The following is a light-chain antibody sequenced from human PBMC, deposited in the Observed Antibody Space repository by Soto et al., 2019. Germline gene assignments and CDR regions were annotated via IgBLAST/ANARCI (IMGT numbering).Light chain of an antibody. V-gene: IGKV3-20*01. J-gene: IGKJ1*01. CDR3: QQYASSPWT. CDR2: GAS. CDR1: QSVSRSH. Sequence: EIVLTQSPGTLSLSPWERAPLSCRASQSVSRSHLAWFQQKPGQAPRLLIYGASNRATGIPDRVSGSGSGTDLTLTINRLEPEDFEVYYCQQYASSPWTCGQGTKGDIK.